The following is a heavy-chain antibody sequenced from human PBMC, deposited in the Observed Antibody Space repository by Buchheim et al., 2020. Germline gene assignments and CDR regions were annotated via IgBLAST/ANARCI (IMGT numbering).Heavy chain of an antibody. CDR2: INHSGST. V-gene: IGHV4-34*01. CDR1: SGSFSGYY. D-gene: IGHD3-16*01. CDR3: ARNFGKGGIIRLYCYAMDV. Sequence: QVQLQQWGAGLLKPSEALSLTCAVYSGSFSGYYWSWIRQPPGKGLEWIGEINHSGSTNYNASLKSRVTISVDTSKKQFSLKLSSVTAADTAVYYCARNFGKGGIIRLYCYAMDVWGPGT. J-gene: IGHJ6*02.